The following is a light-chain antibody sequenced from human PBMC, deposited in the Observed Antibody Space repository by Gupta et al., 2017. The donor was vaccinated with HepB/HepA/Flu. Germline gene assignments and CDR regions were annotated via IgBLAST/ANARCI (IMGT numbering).Light chain of an antibody. CDR2: GNS. V-gene: IGLV1-40*01. CDR1: SSNIGAGYD. J-gene: IGLJ1*01. CDR3: QSYDSSQSGYV. Sequence: QSVLTPPPSVSFSPGQRVTISCTGSSSNIGAGYDVHWYQQLPGTAPKLLIYGNSNRPSGVPDRFSGSKSGTSASLAITGLQDEDEADYYCQSYDSSQSGYVFGTGTKVTVL.